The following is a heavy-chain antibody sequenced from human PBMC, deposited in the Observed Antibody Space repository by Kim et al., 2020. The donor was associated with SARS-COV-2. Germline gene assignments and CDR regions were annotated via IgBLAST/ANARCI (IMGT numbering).Heavy chain of an antibody. D-gene: IGHD6-6*01. Sequence: QGRVTITADKSTSKAYMELSSLRSEDTAVYYCARGSRGYSSSSGIRTFDYWGQGTLVTVSS. CDR3: ARGSRGYSSSSGIRTFDY. J-gene: IGHJ4*02. V-gene: IGHV1-69*02.